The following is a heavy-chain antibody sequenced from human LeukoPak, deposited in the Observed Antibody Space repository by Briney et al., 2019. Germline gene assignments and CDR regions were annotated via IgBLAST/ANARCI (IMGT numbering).Heavy chain of an antibody. V-gene: IGHV3-30*18. CDR1: GFTFSNYG. CDR2: ISYDGSNK. Sequence: GGSLRLSCAASGFTFSNYGMHWVRQAPGKGLEWVAVISYDGSNKYYADSVKGRFTISRDNSKNTLYLQMNSLRAEDTAVYYCAKAHEVVVVAATFALDPYGMDVWGQGTTVTVSS. J-gene: IGHJ6*02. D-gene: IGHD2-15*01. CDR3: AKAHEVVVVAATFALDPYGMDV.